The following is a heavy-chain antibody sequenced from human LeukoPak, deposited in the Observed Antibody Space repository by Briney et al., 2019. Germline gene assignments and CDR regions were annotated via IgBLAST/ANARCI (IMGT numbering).Heavy chain of an antibody. CDR2: IHYSGST. V-gene: IGHV4-59*12. Sequence: SEALSLTCTVSGGSISSYYWSWIRQPPGKGLEWIGYIHYSGSTHYNPSLKSRVTISVDTSKNQFSLKVRSATAADTAVYYCARKEGGQLVNTRRWFDPWGQGTLVTVSS. CDR3: ARKEGGQLVNTRRWFDP. D-gene: IGHD6-13*01. CDR1: GGSISSYY. J-gene: IGHJ5*02.